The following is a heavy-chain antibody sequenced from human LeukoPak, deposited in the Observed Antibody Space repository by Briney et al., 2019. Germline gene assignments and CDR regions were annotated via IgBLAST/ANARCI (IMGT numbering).Heavy chain of an antibody. CDR1: GGSISSYY. Sequence: SETLSLTCTVPGGSISSYYWSWIRQPPGKGLEWIGYIYYSGSTNYNPSLKSRVTISGDTSKKQFSLKLSSVTAADTAVYFCASTHVDTAMVSFYYFDYWGQGTLVTVSS. V-gene: IGHV4-59*08. CDR2: IYYSGST. D-gene: IGHD5-18*01. CDR3: ASTHVDTAMVSFYYFDY. J-gene: IGHJ4*02.